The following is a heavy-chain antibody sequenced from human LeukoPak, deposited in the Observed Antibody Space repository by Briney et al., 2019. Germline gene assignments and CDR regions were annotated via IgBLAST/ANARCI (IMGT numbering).Heavy chain of an antibody. CDR3: ARDLCSSSNCHEGNWFDP. CDR2: IHHSGST. Sequence: SETLSLTCGVSGYSISSGYYWGWIRQPPGKGLEWIGIIHHSGSTYYNPSLKSRVTISVDTSEYQFYLKVTSVTAADTAVYYCARDLCSSSNCHEGNWFDPWGQGTLVTVSS. CDR1: GYSISSGYY. D-gene: IGHD2-2*01. V-gene: IGHV4-38-2*02. J-gene: IGHJ5*02.